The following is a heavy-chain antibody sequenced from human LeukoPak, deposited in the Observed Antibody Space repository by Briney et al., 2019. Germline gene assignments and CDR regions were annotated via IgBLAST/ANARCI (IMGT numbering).Heavy chain of an antibody. V-gene: IGHV4-39*07. CDR1: GGSISSSSYY. J-gene: IGHJ3*02. CDR3: ARDPGAYCGGDCYSDAFDI. CDR2: IYYSGST. Sequence: SETLSLTCTVSGGSISSSSYYWGWIRQPPGKGLEWIGSIYYSGSTYYNPSLKSRVTISVDTSKNQFSLKLSSVTAADTAVYYCARDPGAYCGGDCYSDAFDIWGQGTMVTVSS. D-gene: IGHD2-21*02.